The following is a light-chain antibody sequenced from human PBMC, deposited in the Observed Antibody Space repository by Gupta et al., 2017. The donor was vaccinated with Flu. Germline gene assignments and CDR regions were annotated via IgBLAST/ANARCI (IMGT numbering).Light chain of an antibody. CDR1: KLGDKY. V-gene: IGLV3-1*01. Sequence: SYELTQPPSVLVSPGQTASITCSGDKLGDKYACWYQQKPGQSPVLVIYQDSKRPSGIPERFSGSNSGNTATLTISGTQAMDEADYYCQAWDSSTGNWVFGGGTKLTVL. CDR3: QAWDSSTGNWV. CDR2: QDS. J-gene: IGLJ3*02.